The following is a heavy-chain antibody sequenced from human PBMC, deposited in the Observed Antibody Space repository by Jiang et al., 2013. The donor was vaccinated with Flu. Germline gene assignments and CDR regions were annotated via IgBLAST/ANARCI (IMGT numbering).Heavy chain of an antibody. Sequence: LLKPSETLSLSCTVSGDSISSSSYYWDWIRQPPGKGLEWIGTIYYSGSTDYTPSLKSRVTISVDTSKNQFSLKLRSVTAADTAVYYCARHVYSSLYYYYYMDVWGKGTTVTVSS. CDR2: IYYSGST. J-gene: IGHJ6*03. CDR3: ARHVYSSLYYYYYMDV. V-gene: IGHV4-39*07. D-gene: IGHD6-13*01. CDR1: GDSISSSSYY.